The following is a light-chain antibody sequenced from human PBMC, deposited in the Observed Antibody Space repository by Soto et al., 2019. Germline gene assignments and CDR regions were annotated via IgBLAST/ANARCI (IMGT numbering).Light chain of an antibody. CDR3: QRYGSSPLIT. CDR1: QSVSSNY. V-gene: IGKV3-20*01. Sequence: EIVFTQSPRTLSLSPREKATLSCRASQSVSSNYLAWYQHKPGQAPRLLIYGASSRATGIPDRFSGSGSGTDFTLTISRLEPEDFAVYFCQRYGSSPLITFGQGTRLEI. J-gene: IGKJ5*01. CDR2: GAS.